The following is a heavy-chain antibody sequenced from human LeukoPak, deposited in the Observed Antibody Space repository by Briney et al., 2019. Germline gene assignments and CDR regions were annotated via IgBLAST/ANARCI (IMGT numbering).Heavy chain of an antibody. V-gene: IGHV1-46*01. CDR2: INPSGGST. J-gene: IGHJ4*02. D-gene: IGHD3-9*01. Sequence: ASVKVSCKASGYTFTSYYMHWVRQAPGQGLEWMGIINPSGGSTSYPQKFQGRVTMTRDMSTSTVYMELSSLRSEDTAVYYCARDYSHYDILTGYYRSLGYWGQGTLVTVSS. CDR1: GYTFTSYY. CDR3: ARDYSHYDILTGYYRSLGY.